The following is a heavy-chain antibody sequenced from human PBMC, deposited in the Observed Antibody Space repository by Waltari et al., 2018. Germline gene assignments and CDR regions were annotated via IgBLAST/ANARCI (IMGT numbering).Heavy chain of an antibody. D-gene: IGHD7-27*01. CDR2: VDPEDGET. V-gene: IGHV1-69-2*01. CDR3: ATDLLNWAHGHYMDV. J-gene: IGHJ6*03. CDR1: GSTFTDYY. Sequence: EVQLVQSGAEVKTPGATVKMSCEVSGSTFTDYYLHWVQQYPGKGLEWMVLVDPEDGETIYAEKFQGRVTITADTSTDTAYMELRSLLSEDTAVYYCATDLLNWAHGHYMDVWGKGTTVTVSS.